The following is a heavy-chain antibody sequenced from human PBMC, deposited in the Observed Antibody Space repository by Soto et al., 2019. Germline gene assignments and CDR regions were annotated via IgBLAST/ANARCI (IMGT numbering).Heavy chain of an antibody. D-gene: IGHD3-3*01. V-gene: IGHV1-3*01. Sequence: ASVKVSCKASGYTFTSYAMHWVRQAPGQRLEWMGWINAGNGNTKYSQKFQGRVTMTEDTSTDTAYMELSSLRSEDTAVYYCATHSPRNYDFWSGFYERMPQKGEHYSYYGMDVWGQGTTVTVPS. CDR3: ATHSPRNYDFWSGFYERMPQKGEHYSYYGMDV. J-gene: IGHJ6*02. CDR1: GYTFTSYA. CDR2: INAGNGNT.